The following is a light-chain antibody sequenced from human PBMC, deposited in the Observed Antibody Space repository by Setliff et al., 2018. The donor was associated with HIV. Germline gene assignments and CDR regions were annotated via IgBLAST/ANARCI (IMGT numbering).Light chain of an antibody. J-gene: IGLJ1*01. CDR2: DVS. Sequence: QSALTQPASVSGSHGQSITISCTGTSSDVGGYNYVSWYQQHPGKAPKLMIYDVSKRPSGVSNRFSGSKSGNTASLTISGLQAEDEADYYCCSYAGSSTPYVFGTGTKVTVL. V-gene: IGLV2-23*02. CDR3: CSYAGSSTPYV. CDR1: SSDVGGYNY.